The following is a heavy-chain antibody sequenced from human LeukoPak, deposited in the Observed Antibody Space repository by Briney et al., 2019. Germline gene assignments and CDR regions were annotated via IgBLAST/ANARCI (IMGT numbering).Heavy chain of an antibody. CDR3: AKPLGDALRYLDWLYFDY. J-gene: IGHJ4*02. CDR1: GFTFSSYG. V-gene: IGHV3-30*18. Sequence: GGSLRLSCAASGFTFSSYGMHWVRQAPGKGLEWVAVISYDGSNKYYADSVKGRFTISRDNSKNTLYLQMNSLRAEDTAVYYCAKPLGDALRYLDWLYFDYWGQGTLVTVSS. D-gene: IGHD3-9*01. CDR2: ISYDGSNK.